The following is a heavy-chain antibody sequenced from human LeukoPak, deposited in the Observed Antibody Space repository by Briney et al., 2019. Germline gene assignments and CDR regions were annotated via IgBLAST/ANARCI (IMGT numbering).Heavy chain of an antibody. J-gene: IGHJ4*02. CDR3: ASNYGSGSYYNGIDY. V-gene: IGHV3-30*02. CDR2: IRYDGSKK. CDR1: GFTFSSYG. Sequence: PGGSLRLSCAASGFTFSSYGMNWVRQAPGKGLEWVAFIRYDGSKKYSADSVKGRFTISRDNSKNTLYLQMNSLRAEDTAVYYCASNYGSGSYYNGIDYWGQGTLVTVSS. D-gene: IGHD3-10*01.